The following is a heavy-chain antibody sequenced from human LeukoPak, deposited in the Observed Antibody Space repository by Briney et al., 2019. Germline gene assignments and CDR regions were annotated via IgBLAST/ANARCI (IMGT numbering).Heavy chain of an antibody. Sequence: SETLSLTCTVSGGSISSYYWSWIRQPPGKGLEWIGYIYYSGSTNYNPSLKSRVTISVDTSKNQFSLKLSSVTAADTAVYYCARAVAGDAFDIWGQGTMVTVSS. J-gene: IGHJ3*02. CDR2: IYYSGST. V-gene: IGHV4-59*01. CDR3: ARAVAGDAFDI. D-gene: IGHD6-19*01. CDR1: GGSISSYY.